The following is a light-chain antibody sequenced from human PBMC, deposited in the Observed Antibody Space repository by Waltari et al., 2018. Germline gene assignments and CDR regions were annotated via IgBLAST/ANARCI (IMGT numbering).Light chain of an antibody. CDR2: DVS. Sequence: QSALTQPASVSGSPGQSITISCTGTSSDVGGFYYVSWYQQHPGKAPKLMIYDVSKRPPGASNRFSGAKSGNTASLTISGLQAEDEADYYCCSYAGSSTFHVVFGGGTKLTVL. CDR1: SSDVGGFYY. J-gene: IGLJ2*01. V-gene: IGLV2-23*02. CDR3: CSYAGSSTFHVV.